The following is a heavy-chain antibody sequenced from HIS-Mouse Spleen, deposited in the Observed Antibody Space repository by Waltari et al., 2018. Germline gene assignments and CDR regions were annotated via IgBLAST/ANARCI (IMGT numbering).Heavy chain of an antibody. J-gene: IGHJ2*01. D-gene: IGHD2-21*01. V-gene: IGHV3-30*04. CDR1: GFTFSSHA. CDR2: ISYDGSNK. CDR3: ARDTVPHTLYFDL. Sequence: QVQLVESWGGVVQPGRSLRLSRAASGFTFSSHAIPWFRLAPGKGMEWVAVISYDGSNKYYADSVKGRFTISRDNSKNTLYLQMNSLRAEDTAVYYCARDTVPHTLYFDLWGRGTLVTVSS.